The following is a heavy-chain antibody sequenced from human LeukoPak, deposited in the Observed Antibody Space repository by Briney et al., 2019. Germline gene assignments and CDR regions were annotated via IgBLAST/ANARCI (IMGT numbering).Heavy chain of an antibody. CDR2: IYPGDSDT. CDR1: GYSFTSYW. CDR3: ARLSSPAVADNYFDY. J-gene: IGHJ4*02. Sequence: GESLKISCKGSGYSFTSYWIGWVRQMPGKGLEWMGIIYPGDSDTRYSPSFQGQVTISADKSISTAYLQWSSLKASDTAMYYCARLSSPAVADNYFDYWGQGTLVTVSS. D-gene: IGHD6-19*01. V-gene: IGHV5-51*01.